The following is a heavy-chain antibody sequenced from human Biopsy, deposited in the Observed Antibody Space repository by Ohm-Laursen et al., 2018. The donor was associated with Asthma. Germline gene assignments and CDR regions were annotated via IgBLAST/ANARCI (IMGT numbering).Heavy chain of an antibody. CDR1: GFVFSQCG. J-gene: IGHJ3*02. D-gene: IGHD3-22*01. CDR3: ARQSGQDFPDTSAFDI. V-gene: IGHV3-30*03. CDR2: VSSDGHDK. Sequence: SLRLSCTAAGFVFSQCGMHWVRQGPGKGLEWVAFVSSDGHDKFYEDSVKGRFTISRDNSRNRLYLQINRLTVEDSALYFCARQSGQDFPDTSAFDIWGQGTKVAVSS.